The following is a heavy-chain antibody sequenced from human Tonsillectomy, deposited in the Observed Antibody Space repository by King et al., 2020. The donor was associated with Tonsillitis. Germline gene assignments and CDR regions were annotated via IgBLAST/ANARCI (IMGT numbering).Heavy chain of an antibody. Sequence: VQLVESGGGLVQPGGSLRLSCAASGFTFSSYWMHWVRQAPGKGLVWVSRINSEGSSTSYADSVKGRCTISRDNAKNTLYLLMNSLRAEDTAVYYCARTSGYGGMDVWGQGTTVTVSS. D-gene: IGHD5-12*01. CDR2: INSEGSST. CDR1: GFTFSSYW. J-gene: IGHJ6*02. CDR3: ARTSGYGGMDV. V-gene: IGHV3-74*01.